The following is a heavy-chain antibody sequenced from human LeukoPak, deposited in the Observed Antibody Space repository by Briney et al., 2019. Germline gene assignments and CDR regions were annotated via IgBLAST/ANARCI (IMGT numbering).Heavy chain of an antibody. Sequence: SVKVSCKASGYTFTGYYMHWVRQAPGQGLEWMGGIIPIFGTANYAQKFQGRVTITADESTSTAYMELSSLRPEDTAVYYCARGARFGELLYLDYWGQGTLVTVSS. J-gene: IGHJ4*02. CDR2: IIPIFGTA. D-gene: IGHD3-10*01. CDR1: GYTFTGYY. CDR3: ARGARFGELLYLDY. V-gene: IGHV1-69*13.